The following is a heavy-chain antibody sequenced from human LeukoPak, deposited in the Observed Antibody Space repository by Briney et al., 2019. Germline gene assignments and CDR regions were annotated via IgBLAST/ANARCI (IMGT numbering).Heavy chain of an antibody. J-gene: IGHJ4*02. Sequence: ASVKVSCKASGYTFTGYYMHWVRQAPGQGLEWMGWINPNSGGTNYAQKFQGRVTMTRDTSISTAYMELSRLRSDDTAVYYCARARDGYNPLSDAEYYFDYWDQGTLVTVSS. D-gene: IGHD5-24*01. CDR1: GYTFTGYY. CDR3: ARARDGYNPLSDAEYYFDY. CDR2: INPNSGGT. V-gene: IGHV1-2*02.